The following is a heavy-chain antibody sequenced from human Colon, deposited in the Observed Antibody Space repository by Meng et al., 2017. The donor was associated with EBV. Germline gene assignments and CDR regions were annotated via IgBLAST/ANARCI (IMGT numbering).Heavy chain of an antibody. D-gene: IGHD4-17*01. Sequence: VLLVEAGGGLVQPGSPLRLSCAASGLTFVSYWIHWVRQGPGQGLFWVSRINGDGSSTSYADSVKGRFTISRDNAKNALYLQMNNLKPEDTAMYYCTRVGDYAYKDWGQGTLVTVSS. J-gene: IGHJ1*01. V-gene: IGHV3-74*01. CDR3: TRVGDYAYKD. CDR2: INGDGSST. CDR1: GLTFVSYW.